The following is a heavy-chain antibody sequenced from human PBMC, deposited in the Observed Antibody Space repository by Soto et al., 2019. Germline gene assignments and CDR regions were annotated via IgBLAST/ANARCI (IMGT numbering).Heavy chain of an antibody. Sequence: SETLSRTCVVSDGSFSTYHYNWIRQSPGKGLEWIGEINHSGNNNYSPSLKSRVTMSLDTSKNQFSLKLTSVTAADTAVYYCARGGSNDWQVAFDIWGQGTMVTVS. J-gene: IGHJ3*02. CDR3: ARGGSNDWQVAFDI. D-gene: IGHD3-9*01. CDR1: DGSFSTYH. V-gene: IGHV4-34*01. CDR2: INHSGNN.